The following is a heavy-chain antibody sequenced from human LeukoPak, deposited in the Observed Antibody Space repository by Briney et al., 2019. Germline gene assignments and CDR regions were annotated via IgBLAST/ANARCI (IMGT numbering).Heavy chain of an antibody. CDR1: GYTFTSYD. CDR3: AREARRIQLWRRGWFDP. J-gene: IGHJ5*02. D-gene: IGHD5-18*01. V-gene: IGHV1-8*01. CDR2: MSPNSGNT. Sequence: ASVKVSCKASGYTFTSYDINWVRQATGQGLEWMGWMSPNSGNTGYAQKFQGRVTMTRNTSISTAYMELSSLRSEDTAAYYCAREARRIQLWRRGWFDPWGQGTLVTVSS.